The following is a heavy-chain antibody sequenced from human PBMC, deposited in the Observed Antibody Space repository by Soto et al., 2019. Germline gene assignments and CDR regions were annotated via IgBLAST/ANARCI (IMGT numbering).Heavy chain of an antibody. J-gene: IGHJ4*02. CDR1: GDSINSDYS. Sequence: QVQLQESGPGLVRPSGTLSLSCAVSGDSINSDYSWNWVRQSPGKGLEWIAEIYYSGGTSYNPSPKSRVTISMDKSKNQFSLNLTSVTAADTAMYYCARDTGWGLGYWGQGTLVTVSS. V-gene: IGHV4-4*02. D-gene: IGHD6-19*01. CDR2: IYYSGGT. CDR3: ARDTGWGLGY.